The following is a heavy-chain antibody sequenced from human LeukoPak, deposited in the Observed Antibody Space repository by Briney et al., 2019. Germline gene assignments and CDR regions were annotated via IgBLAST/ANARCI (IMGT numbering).Heavy chain of an antibody. Sequence: PGGSLRLSCAASGFTFSSYAMSWVRQAPGKGLEWVSAISGSGGSTYYADSVKGRFTISRDISKNTLYLQMNSLRVEDTAVYYCARAGLGYCSSTSCYEFDYWGQGTLVTVSS. J-gene: IGHJ4*02. CDR3: ARAGLGYCSSTSCYEFDY. V-gene: IGHV3-23*01. CDR2: ISGSGGST. D-gene: IGHD2-2*01. CDR1: GFTFSSYA.